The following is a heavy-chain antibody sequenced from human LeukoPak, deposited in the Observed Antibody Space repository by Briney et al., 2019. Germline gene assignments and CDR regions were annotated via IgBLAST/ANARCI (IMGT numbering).Heavy chain of an antibody. J-gene: IGHJ4*02. D-gene: IGHD2-2*02. Sequence: PGGSLRLSCAASGFTFSTYGIHWVRQAPGKGLEWVAFIQYDGSYKFYADSVQGRFSISRDNSKTTLFLQMNSLRAEDTAVYYCAKTSDQLLYSKFDYWGQGTLVTVSS. V-gene: IGHV3-30*02. CDR2: IQYDGSYK. CDR3: AKTSDQLLYSKFDY. CDR1: GFTFSTYG.